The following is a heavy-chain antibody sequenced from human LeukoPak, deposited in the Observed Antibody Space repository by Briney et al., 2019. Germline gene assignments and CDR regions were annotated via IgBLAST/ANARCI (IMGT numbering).Heavy chain of an antibody. CDR1: GYTFTGHY. CDR2: INPKNGAT. Sequence: ASVKVSCKASGYTFTGHYIHWVRQASGQGLEWIGWINPKNGATYYAQKFQGRVTMTRDTSISTAYMELSRLRSDDTAVYYCARWAAAKSSWFDPWGQGTLVTVSS. D-gene: IGHD2-2*01. CDR3: ARWAAAKSSWFDP. V-gene: IGHV1-2*02. J-gene: IGHJ5*02.